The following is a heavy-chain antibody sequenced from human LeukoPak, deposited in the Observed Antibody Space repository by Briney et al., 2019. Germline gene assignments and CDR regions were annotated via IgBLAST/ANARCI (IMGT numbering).Heavy chain of an antibody. Sequence: SVNVSCKASGGTFSSYAISWVRQAPGQGLEWMGGLIPIFGTANYAQKFQGRVTITADESTSTAYMELSSLRSEDTAVYYCARENPKTRAGYSSSWYESAFDYWGQGTLVTVSS. CDR3: ARENPKTRAGYSSSWYESAFDY. D-gene: IGHD6-13*01. V-gene: IGHV1-69*01. J-gene: IGHJ4*02. CDR1: GGTFSSYA. CDR2: LIPIFGTA.